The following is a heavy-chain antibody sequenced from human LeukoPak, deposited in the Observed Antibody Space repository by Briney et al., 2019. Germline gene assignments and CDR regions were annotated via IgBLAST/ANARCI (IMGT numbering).Heavy chain of an antibody. Sequence: GGSLTLSCAGSGFTFSGNAMSWVRQAPGRGLEWVSVISDSGDYTSYADSVRGRFTISRDNSRNTLYLQMISLRPEDTAVYYCAKDSSIGKYCTNGVCSPFDYWGQGTLVTVSS. D-gene: IGHD2-8*01. CDR2: ISDSGDYT. V-gene: IGHV3-23*01. CDR1: GFTFSGNA. CDR3: AKDSSIGKYCTNGVCSPFDY. J-gene: IGHJ4*02.